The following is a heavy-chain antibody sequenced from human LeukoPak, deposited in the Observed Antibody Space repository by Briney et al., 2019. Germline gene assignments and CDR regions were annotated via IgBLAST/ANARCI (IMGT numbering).Heavy chain of an antibody. V-gene: IGHV3-11*06. Sequence: GGSLRLSCAASGFTFSDYYMSWIRQAPGKGLEWVSYISSSSSYTNYADSVKGRFTISRDNAKNTLYLQMNSLRAEDTAVYYCARDPGYSGSSGPVFDYWGQGTLVTVSS. D-gene: IGHD1-26*01. CDR2: ISSSSSYT. CDR3: ARDPGYSGSSGPVFDY. J-gene: IGHJ4*02. CDR1: GFTFSDYY.